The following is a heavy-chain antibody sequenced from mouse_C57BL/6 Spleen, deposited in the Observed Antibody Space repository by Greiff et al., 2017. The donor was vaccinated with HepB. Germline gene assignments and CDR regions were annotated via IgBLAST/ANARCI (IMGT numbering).Heavy chain of an antibody. J-gene: IGHJ3*01. CDR1: GFSLSTSGMG. CDR2: IYWDDDK. V-gene: IGHV8-12*01. CDR3: ARSGGYDYDGAPWFAY. Sequence: QVTLKVSGPGILQSSQTLSLTCSFSGFSLSTSGMGVSWIRQPSGKGLEWLAHIYWDDDKRYNPSLKSRLTISKDTSRNQVFLKITSVDTADTATYYCARSGGYDYDGAPWFAYWGQGTLVTVSA. D-gene: IGHD2-4*01.